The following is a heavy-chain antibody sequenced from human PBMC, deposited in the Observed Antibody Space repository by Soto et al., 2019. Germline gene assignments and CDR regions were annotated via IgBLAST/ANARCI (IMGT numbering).Heavy chain of an antibody. CDR3: ARAARRGYSYGPFDY. V-gene: IGHV1-69*06. CDR1: GGTFSSYA. D-gene: IGHD5-18*01. Sequence: SVKVSCKASGGTFSSYAISWVRQAPGQGLEWMGGIIPIFGTANYAQKFQGRVTITADKSTSTAYMELSSLRSEDTAVYYCARAARRGYSYGPFDYWGQGTMVTVSS. CDR2: IIPIFGTA. J-gene: IGHJ4*02.